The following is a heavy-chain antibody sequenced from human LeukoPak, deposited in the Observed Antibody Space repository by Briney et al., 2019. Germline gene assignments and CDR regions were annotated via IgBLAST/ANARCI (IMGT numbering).Heavy chain of an antibody. J-gene: IGHJ4*02. CDR3: ARRCWYSSGCADY. D-gene: IGHD6-19*01. CDR1: GGSISSGDYY. V-gene: IGHV4-30-4*01. Sequence: TSETLSLTCTVSGGSISSGDYYWSWIRQPPGKGLEWIGYIYYSGSTYYNPSLKSRVTISVDTSKNQFSLKLSSVTAADTAVYYCARRCWYSSGCADYWGQGTLVTVSS. CDR2: IYYSGST.